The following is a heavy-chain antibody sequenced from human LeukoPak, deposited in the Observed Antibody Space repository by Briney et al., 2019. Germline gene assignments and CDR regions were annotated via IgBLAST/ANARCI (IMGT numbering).Heavy chain of an antibody. D-gene: IGHD1-26*01. J-gene: IGHJ4*02. CDR2: ISTSGGNT. CDR1: GFTFTSYD. V-gene: IGHV3-23*01. Sequence: QTGGSLRLSCAASGFTFTSYDMSWVRQAPGKGLEWVSGISTSGGNTYYADSVKGRFTISRDNSRNTLYLQMSSLRAEDTAVYYCAKPRRSGGSYSSLDYWGQGTLVTVSS. CDR3: AKPRRSGGSYSSLDY.